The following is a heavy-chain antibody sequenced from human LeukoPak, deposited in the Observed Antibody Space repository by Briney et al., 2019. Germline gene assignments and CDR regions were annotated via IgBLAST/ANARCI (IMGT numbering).Heavy chain of an antibody. J-gene: IGHJ4*02. CDR3: AIGGFSGYSSGWYDY. Sequence: GGSLRLSCAASGFLVSSNYMTWVRQAPGKGLECVSIIHSGGITYYADSVKGRFTISGDTSKNILYLQMNSLRAEDTAVYFCAIGGFSGYSSGWYDYWGQGTQVTVSS. D-gene: IGHD6-19*01. CDR2: IHSGGIT. CDR1: GFLVSSNY. V-gene: IGHV3-66*01.